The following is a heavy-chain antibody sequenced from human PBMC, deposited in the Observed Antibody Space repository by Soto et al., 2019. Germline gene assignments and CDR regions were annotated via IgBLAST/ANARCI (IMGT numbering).Heavy chain of an antibody. V-gene: IGHV2-5*02. CDR2: IYWDDDE. CDR3: AHSRNLITEDAQVGDFDY. D-gene: IGHD3-10*01. J-gene: IGHJ4*02. Sequence: QITLKESGPTLVKPAQTLALTCSFSGFSLTTDGEGVGWVRQPPGEALEWLALIYWDDDERYSPSLKTRLTLTKDPSKNQVVLITTNMDPVDTATYYCAHSRNLITEDAQVGDFDYWGQGTLVTVSS. CDR1: GFSLTTDGEG.